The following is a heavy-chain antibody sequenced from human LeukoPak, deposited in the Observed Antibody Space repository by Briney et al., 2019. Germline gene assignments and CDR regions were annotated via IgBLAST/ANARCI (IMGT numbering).Heavy chain of an antibody. CDR1: GFTFSNYW. Sequence: GGSLRLSCAASGFTFSNYWMSWVRQAPGKGLEWVANIKQDGSEKYYVDSVKGRFTISRDNAKNSLYLQMNSLRAEDTAVYYCARDRWGYSYGGDWGQGTLVTVSP. CDR3: ARDRWGYSYGGD. V-gene: IGHV3-7*01. CDR2: IKQDGSEK. J-gene: IGHJ4*02. D-gene: IGHD5-18*01.